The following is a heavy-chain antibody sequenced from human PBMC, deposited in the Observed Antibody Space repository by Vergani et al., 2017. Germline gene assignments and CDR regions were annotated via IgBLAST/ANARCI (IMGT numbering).Heavy chain of an antibody. D-gene: IGHD1-1*01. J-gene: IGHJ4*02. Sequence: EVELVQSGPDMRTPGESLKISCKGSEYSFGNYWIGWVRQMPGKGLEWMGIIYPADSDTRYSPSFQGRVTISADKSISTAFLQWDSLKASDTALYYCARHTTYTDSWGQGTLVTVSS. CDR2: IYPADSDT. V-gene: IGHV5-51*01. CDR1: EYSFGNYW. CDR3: ARHTTYTDS.